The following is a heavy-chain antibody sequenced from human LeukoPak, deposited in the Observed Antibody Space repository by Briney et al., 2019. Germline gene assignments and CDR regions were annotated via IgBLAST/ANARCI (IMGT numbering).Heavy chain of an antibody. J-gene: IGHJ4*02. CDR3: ARRYYYDSSGSQSSPIDY. D-gene: IGHD3-22*01. CDR1: GGSFSGYY. CDR2: INHSGST. V-gene: IGHV4-34*01. Sequence: SETLSLTCAVYGGSFSGYYWGWIRQPPGKGLELIGEINHSGSTNYNPSLKSRVTISVDTSKNQFSLKLSSVTAADTAVYYCARRYYYDSSGSQSSPIDYWGQGTLVTVSS.